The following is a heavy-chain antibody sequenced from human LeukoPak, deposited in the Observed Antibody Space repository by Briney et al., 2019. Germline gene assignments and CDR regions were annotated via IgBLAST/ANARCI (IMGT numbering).Heavy chain of an antibody. CDR2: SSSSGTTI. V-gene: IGHV3-11*01. CDR3: ARRRDFIDY. Sequence: GGSLRLSCAASGFTLSDYMSWIRQAPGKGLVWVSYSSSSGTTIYYADSVKGLFAISRDNAKNSLYLQMNSPRAEDTAVYYCARRRDFIDYWGQGTLVTVSS. J-gene: IGHJ4*02. CDR1: GFTLSDY. D-gene: IGHD3/OR15-3a*01.